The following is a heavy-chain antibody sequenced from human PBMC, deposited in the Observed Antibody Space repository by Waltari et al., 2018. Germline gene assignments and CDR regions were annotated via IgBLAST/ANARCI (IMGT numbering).Heavy chain of an antibody. V-gene: IGHV1-69*05. CDR2: IIPIFGTA. Sequence: QVQLVQSGAEVKKPGSSVKVSCKASGGTFSSYAISWVRQAPGQGLEWMGGIIPIFGTANYAQKFQGSGTITTDESTSTAYLELSSLRSEDTAVYYCANSGSYREYYYYYMDVWGKGTTVTVSS. CDR3: ANSGSYREYYYYYMDV. D-gene: IGHD1-26*01. J-gene: IGHJ6*03. CDR1: GGTFSSYA.